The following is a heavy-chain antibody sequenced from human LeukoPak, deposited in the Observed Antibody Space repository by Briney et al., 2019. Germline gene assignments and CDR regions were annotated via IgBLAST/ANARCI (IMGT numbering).Heavy chain of an antibody. D-gene: IGHD3-3*01. CDR1: GSSISDNYY. CDR3: ARHNYYHFWSTLNWFDP. CDR2: VYHSGST. J-gene: IGHJ5*02. V-gene: IGHV4-38-2*02. Sequence: PSETLSLTCTIFGSSISDNYYWGRIRRPPGKGLEWIGSVYHSGSTYYNPSLKSRVTLSVDTSNNHFSLKLRSVTAADTAVYYCARHNYYHFWSTLNWFDPWGQGTLVTVSS.